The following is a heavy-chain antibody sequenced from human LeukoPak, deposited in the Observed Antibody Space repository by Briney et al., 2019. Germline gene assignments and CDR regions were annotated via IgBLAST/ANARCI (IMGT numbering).Heavy chain of an antibody. CDR1: GYTFSGYY. Sequence: ASVKVSCKASGYTFSGYYLHWARQAPGQGLEWMGWINPNSGDTNYAQKFQGTVTMTRDTSISTAYMELSRLRSDDTAVYYCARGGYCSSRGCFTIDYWGQGTLVTVSS. J-gene: IGHJ4*02. V-gene: IGHV1-2*02. D-gene: IGHD2-2*01. CDR2: INPNSGDT. CDR3: ARGGYCSSRGCFTIDY.